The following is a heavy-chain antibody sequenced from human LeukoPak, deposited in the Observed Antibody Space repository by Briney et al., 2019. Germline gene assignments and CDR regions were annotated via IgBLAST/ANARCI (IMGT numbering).Heavy chain of an antibody. D-gene: IGHD3-22*01. J-gene: IGHJ4*02. CDR1: GGSTSSSTYY. V-gene: IGHV4-39*01. CDR2: IYYSGST. Sequence: MASETLSLTCTVSGGSTSSSTYYWGWIRQPPGKGLEWIGSIYYSGSTYYNPSLKSRVTISVDTSKNQFSLKLSSVTAADTAVYYCASPYYYDSSGYLIWGQGTLVTVSS. CDR3: ASPYYYDSSGYLI.